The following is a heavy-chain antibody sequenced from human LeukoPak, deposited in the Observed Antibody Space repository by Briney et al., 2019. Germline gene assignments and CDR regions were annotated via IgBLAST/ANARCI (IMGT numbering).Heavy chain of an antibody. CDR1: GYSFTSYW. CDR2: IYPGDTDT. Sequence: GESLKISCKGSGYSFTSYWIGWVRQMPGKGLEWMGIIYPGDTDTRYSPSFQGQVTISADKSISTAYLQWSSLKASDTAMYYCASAYYYDSSGYYDDAFDIWGQGTMVTVSS. CDR3: ASAYYYDSSGYYDDAFDI. D-gene: IGHD3-22*01. V-gene: IGHV5-51*01. J-gene: IGHJ3*02.